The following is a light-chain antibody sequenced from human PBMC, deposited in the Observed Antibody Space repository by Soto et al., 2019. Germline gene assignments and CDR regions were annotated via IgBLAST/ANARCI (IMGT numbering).Light chain of an antibody. Sequence: PGESATLSSRASESVSNNYLACYQQKPGQAPRLLIYGASNRATGIPDRFSGSGSGTDFTLTISRLEPEDFAVYYCQQYGSSGTFGQGTKVDI. CDR3: QQYGSSGT. J-gene: IGKJ1*01. V-gene: IGKV3-20*01. CDR1: ESVSNNY. CDR2: GAS.